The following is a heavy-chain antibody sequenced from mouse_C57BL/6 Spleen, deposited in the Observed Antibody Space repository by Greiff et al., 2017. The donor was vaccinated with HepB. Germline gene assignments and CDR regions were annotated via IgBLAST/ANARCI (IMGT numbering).Heavy chain of an antibody. D-gene: IGHD1-1*01. Sequence: EVQLVESGPGLVKPSQSLSLTCSVTGYSITSGYYWNWIRQFPGNKLEWMGYISYDGSNNYNPSLKNRISITRDTSKNQFFLKLNSVTTEDTATYYCARGGTVVSGYFDYWGQGTTLTVSS. CDR1: GYSITSGYY. V-gene: IGHV3-6*01. J-gene: IGHJ2*01. CDR3: ARGGTVVSGYFDY. CDR2: ISYDGSN.